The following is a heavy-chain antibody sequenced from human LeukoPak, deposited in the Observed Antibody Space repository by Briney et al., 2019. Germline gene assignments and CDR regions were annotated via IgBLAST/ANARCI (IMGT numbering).Heavy chain of an antibody. V-gene: IGHV3-30-3*01. Sequence: GGSLRLSCVASGFSFSSCAMHWVRQAPGKGLEWVTNISHDGINTHYVDSVRGRFTISRDNSKNTLFLQMNSLTAEDTAVYYCVKGVATYESISGYFDYWGQGTLVTVSS. J-gene: IGHJ4*02. CDR1: GFSFSSCA. D-gene: IGHD3-22*01. CDR2: ISHDGINT. CDR3: VKGVATYESISGYFDY.